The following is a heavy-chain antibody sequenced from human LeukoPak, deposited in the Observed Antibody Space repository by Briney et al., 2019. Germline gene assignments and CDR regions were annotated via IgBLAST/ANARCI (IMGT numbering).Heavy chain of an antibody. V-gene: IGHV4-30-2*01. Sequence: SETLSLTCTVSGGSISSGGYYWSWIRQPPGKGLEWIGYIYHSGSTYYNPSLKSRVTISADTSKNQFSLKLSSVTAADTAVYYCASMGNSGYDWNAFDIWGQGTMVTVSS. J-gene: IGHJ3*02. CDR1: GGSISSGGYY. D-gene: IGHD5-12*01. CDR3: ASMGNSGYDWNAFDI. CDR2: IYHSGST.